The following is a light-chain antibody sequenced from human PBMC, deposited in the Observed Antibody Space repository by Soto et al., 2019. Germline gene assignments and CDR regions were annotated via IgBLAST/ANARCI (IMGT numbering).Light chain of an antibody. CDR2: EVS. J-gene: IGLJ1*01. CDR1: SSDVGGYNY. V-gene: IGLV2-14*01. CDR3: SLFTSSRAYV. Sequence: QSALVQPASVSGSPGQSITISCTGTSSDVGGYNYVSWYQQQSGKAPKLMIHEVSNRPSGVSNRFSGSKSGNTASLTISGLQAEDEADYYCSLFTSSRAYVFGIGTKVTVL.